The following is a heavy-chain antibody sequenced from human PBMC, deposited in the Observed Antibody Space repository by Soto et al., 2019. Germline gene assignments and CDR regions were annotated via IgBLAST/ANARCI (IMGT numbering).Heavy chain of an antibody. CDR3: AQGSLYGGGDCYVDY. CDR2: ISSDGRKQ. Sequence: QVQLVEAGGGVVQPGRSLRLSCAASRFTFSSYGMHWVRQASGKGLEWVALISSDGRKQYYADSVKGRFTISRDNSKNTLDLQIISLRKDDTAMYYCAQGSLYGGGDCYVDYWGQGALVTVSS. V-gene: IGHV3-30*18. D-gene: IGHD2-21*02. J-gene: IGHJ4*02. CDR1: RFTFSSYG.